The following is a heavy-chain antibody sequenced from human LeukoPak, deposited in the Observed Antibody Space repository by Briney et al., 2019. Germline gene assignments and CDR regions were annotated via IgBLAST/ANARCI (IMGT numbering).Heavy chain of an antibody. CDR2: IIPIFGTA. D-gene: IGHD6-19*01. CDR1: GGTFSSYA. V-gene: IGHV1-69*13. Sequence: GASVKVSCKASGGTFSSYAIRWVRQAPGQGLEWMGGIIPIFGTANYAQKFQGRVTITADESTSTAYMELSSLRSEDTAVYYCARSYSSGWYAKYYFDYWGQGTLVTVSS. J-gene: IGHJ4*02. CDR3: ARSYSSGWYAKYYFDY.